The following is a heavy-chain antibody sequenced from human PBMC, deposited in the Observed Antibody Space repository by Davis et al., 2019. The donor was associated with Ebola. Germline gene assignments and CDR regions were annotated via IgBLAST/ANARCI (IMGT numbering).Heavy chain of an antibody. D-gene: IGHD6-6*01. CDR2: ISWNSGSI. CDR1: GFTFDDYA. V-gene: IGHV3-9*01. J-gene: IGHJ6*04. CDR3: AKDSSSSSHYYYGMDV. Sequence: SLKISCAASGFTFDDYAMHWVRQAPGKGLEWVSGISWNSGSIGYADSVKGRFTISGDNAKNSLYLQMNSLRAEDTALYYCAKDSSSSSHYYYGMDVWGKGTTVTVSS.